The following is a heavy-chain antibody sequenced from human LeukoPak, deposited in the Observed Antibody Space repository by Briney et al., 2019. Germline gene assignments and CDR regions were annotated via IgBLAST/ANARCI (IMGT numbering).Heavy chain of an antibody. J-gene: IGHJ4*02. Sequence: QSGGSLRLSCAASGFTFSSYAMSWVRQAPGKGLEWVSAISGSGGSTYYADSVKGRFTISRDNSKNTLYLQMNSLRAEDTAVYYCAGPGGYCSGGSCYGLFYWGQGTLVTVSS. CDR1: GFTFSSYA. CDR3: AGPGGYCSGGSCYGLFY. CDR2: ISGSGGST. V-gene: IGHV3-23*01. D-gene: IGHD2-15*01.